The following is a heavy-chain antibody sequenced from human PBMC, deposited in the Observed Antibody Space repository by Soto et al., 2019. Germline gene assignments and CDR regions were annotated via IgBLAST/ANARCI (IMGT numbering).Heavy chain of an antibody. D-gene: IGHD2-8*01. CDR3: TRDNNGTIYGRLDP. Sequence: QVQLVQSGAEVKEPGASVKVSCKTSGYTCTKNALHWVRQAPVRGPEWMGWSNPLNGYTKYSERFQGRVSITRDTSASTAFMELSSLRSEDKAIYYCTRDNNGTIYGRLDPWAQGTLVSVSS. CDR1: GYTCTKNA. V-gene: IGHV1-3*01. CDR2: SNPLNGYT. J-gene: IGHJ5*02.